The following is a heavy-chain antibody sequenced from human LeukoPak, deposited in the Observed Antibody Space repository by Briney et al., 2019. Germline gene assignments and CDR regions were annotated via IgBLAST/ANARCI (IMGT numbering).Heavy chain of an antibody. CDR3: ARDSYDILTGDLYYFDY. CDR1: GFTFSSYW. Sequence: GGSLRLSCAASGFTFSSYWMSWVRQAPGKGLEWVANIKQDGSEKYYVDSVKGRFTISRDNAKNSLYLQMNSLRAEDTAVYYCARDSYDILTGDLYYFDYWGQGTLVTVSS. J-gene: IGHJ4*02. CDR2: IKQDGSEK. D-gene: IGHD3-9*01. V-gene: IGHV3-7*01.